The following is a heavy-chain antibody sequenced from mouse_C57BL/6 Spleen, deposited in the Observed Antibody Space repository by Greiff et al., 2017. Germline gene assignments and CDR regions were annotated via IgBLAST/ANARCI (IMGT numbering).Heavy chain of an antibody. CDR2: IYPGDGDT. D-gene: IGHD1-1*01. CDR1: GYAFSSSW. V-gene: IGHV1-82*01. J-gene: IGHJ4*01. Sequence: VQLQQSGPELVKPGASVKISCKASGYAFSSSWMNWVKQRPGKGLEWIGRIYPGDGDTNYNGKFKGKATLTADKSSSTAYMQLSSLTFEDSAVYFCARSTVVPMDYWGQGTSVTVSS. CDR3: ARSTVVPMDY.